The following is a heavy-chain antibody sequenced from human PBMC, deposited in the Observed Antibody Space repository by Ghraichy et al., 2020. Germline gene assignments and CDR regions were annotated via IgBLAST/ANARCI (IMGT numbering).Heavy chain of an antibody. CDR2: IYYSGST. CDR1: GGSISSYY. J-gene: IGHJ4*02. CDR3: ERDRAPSY. V-gene: IGHV4-59*01. Sequence: ESLNISCTVSGGSISSYYWSWIRQPPGKGLEWIGYIYYSGSTNYNPSLKSRVTISVDTSKNQFSLKLSSVTAADTAVYYCERDRAPSYWGQGTLVTVSS. D-gene: IGHD3-10*01.